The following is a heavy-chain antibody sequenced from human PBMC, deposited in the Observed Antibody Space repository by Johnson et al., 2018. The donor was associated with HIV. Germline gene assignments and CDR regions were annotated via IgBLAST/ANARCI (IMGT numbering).Heavy chain of an antibody. J-gene: IGHJ3*02. V-gene: IGHV3-20*04. Sequence: VQLVESGGGVVRPGGSLRLSCAASGFTFDDYGMSWVRQAPGKGLEWVSGINWNGGSTGYADSVKGRFTISRDNSKNTLYLQMNSLRAEDTAVYYCAKDKAVVTALYDAFDIWGQGTMVTVSS. CDR2: INWNGGST. CDR3: AKDKAVVTALYDAFDI. CDR1: GFTFDDYG. D-gene: IGHD2-21*02.